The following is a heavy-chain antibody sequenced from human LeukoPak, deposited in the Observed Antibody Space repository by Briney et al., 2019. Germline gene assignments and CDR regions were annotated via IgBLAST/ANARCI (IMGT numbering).Heavy chain of an antibody. D-gene: IGHD1-26*01. CDR2: IYHSGTT. Sequence: SETLSLTCTVSGGSISSSSYYWGWIRQPPGKGPEWIGSIYHSGTTYYNPSLKSRVTISVDTSKNQFSLKLSSVTAADTAVYYCARGLVGATQSDYWGQGTLVTVSS. CDR1: GGSISSSSYY. J-gene: IGHJ4*02. CDR3: ARGLVGATQSDY. V-gene: IGHV4-39*07.